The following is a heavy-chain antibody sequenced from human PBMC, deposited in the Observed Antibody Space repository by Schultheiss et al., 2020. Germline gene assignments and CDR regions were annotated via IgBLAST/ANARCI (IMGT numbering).Heavy chain of an antibody. J-gene: IGHJ4*02. Sequence: SETLSLTCTVSGGSISSYYWSWIRQPAGKGLEWIGRIYTSGSTYYNPSLKSRVTISVDTSKKQFFLELSSVTAADTAVYYCARALYSGYDLYYFDYWGQGTLVTVSS. D-gene: IGHD5-12*01. CDR3: ARALYSGYDLYYFDY. V-gene: IGHV4-4*07. CDR2: IYTSGST. CDR1: GGSISSYY.